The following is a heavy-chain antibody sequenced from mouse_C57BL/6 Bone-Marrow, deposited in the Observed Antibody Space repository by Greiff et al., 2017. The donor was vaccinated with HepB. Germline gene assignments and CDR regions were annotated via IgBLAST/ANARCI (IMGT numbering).Heavy chain of an antibody. Sequence: EVKLVESGGGLVQSGRSLRLSCATSGFTFSDFYMEWVRQAPGKGLEWIAASRNKANDYTTEYSASVKGRFIVSRDTSQSILYLQMNALRAEDTAIYYCARDAPYDGYNWYFDVWGTGTTVTVSS. D-gene: IGHD2-3*01. CDR2: SRNKANDYTT. CDR3: ARDAPYDGYNWYFDV. J-gene: IGHJ1*03. V-gene: IGHV7-1*01. CDR1: GFTFSDFY.